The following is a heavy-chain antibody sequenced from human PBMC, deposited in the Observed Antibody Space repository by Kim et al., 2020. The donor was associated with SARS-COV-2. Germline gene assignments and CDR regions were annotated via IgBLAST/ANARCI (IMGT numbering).Heavy chain of an antibody. CDR3: AREYYDFWGGTYYFDY. CDR2: INPSGGST. J-gene: IGHJ4*02. Sequence: ASVKVSCKASGYTFTSYYMHWVRQAPGQGLEWMGIINPSGGSTSYAQKFQGRVTMTRDTSTSTVYMELSSLRSEDTAVYYCAREYYDFWGGTYYFDYWGQGTLVTVSS. CDR1: GYTFTSYY. D-gene: IGHD3-3*01. V-gene: IGHV1-46*01.